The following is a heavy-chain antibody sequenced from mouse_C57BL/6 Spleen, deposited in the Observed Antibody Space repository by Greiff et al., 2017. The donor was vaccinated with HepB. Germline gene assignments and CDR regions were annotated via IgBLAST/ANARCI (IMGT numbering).Heavy chain of an antibody. J-gene: IGHJ1*03. Sequence: EVKLVESGGGLVQPGGSLKLSCAASGFTFSDYYMYWVRQTPEKRLEWVAYISNGGGSTYYPATVKGRFTISRDNAKNTLYLQMSRLKSEDTAMYYCERHMGYCGDWYYGGWGTGTTVTASS. CDR2: ISNGGGST. CDR3: ERHMGYCGDWYYGG. D-gene: IGHD1-1*01. V-gene: IGHV5-12*01. CDR1: GFTFSDYY.